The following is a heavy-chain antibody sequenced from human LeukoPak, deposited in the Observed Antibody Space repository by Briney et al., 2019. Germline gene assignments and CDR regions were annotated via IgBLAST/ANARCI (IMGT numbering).Heavy chain of an antibody. J-gene: IGHJ3*02. D-gene: IGHD6-19*01. V-gene: IGHV1-69*13. CDR2: IIPIFGTA. Sequence: ASVKASCKASGGTFSSYAISWVRQAPGQGLEWMGGIIPIFGTANYAQKFQGRVTITADESTSTAYMELSSLRSEDTAVYYCARVGLAVAGVVTPNAFDIWGQGTMVTVSS. CDR1: GGTFSSYA. CDR3: ARVGLAVAGVVTPNAFDI.